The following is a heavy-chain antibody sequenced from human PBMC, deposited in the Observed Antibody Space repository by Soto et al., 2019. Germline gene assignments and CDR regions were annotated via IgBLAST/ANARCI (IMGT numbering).Heavy chain of an antibody. CDR1: GFTFNSYY. Sequence: EVQLVESGGGLVQPGGSLRLSCAASGFTFNSYYMTWVRQAPGKGLEWVANIRQDGSDKYYVGSVKGRFTISRDNAKKSLYLQMNSLRAEDTAVYYCAGERWGPTTSAFDIWGQGTMVTVSS. V-gene: IGHV3-7*04. D-gene: IGHD1-26*01. CDR2: IRQDGSDK. J-gene: IGHJ3*02. CDR3: AGERWGPTTSAFDI.